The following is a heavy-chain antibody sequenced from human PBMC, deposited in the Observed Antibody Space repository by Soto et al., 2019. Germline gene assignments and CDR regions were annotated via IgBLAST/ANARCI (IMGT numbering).Heavy chain of an antibody. Sequence: EVQLLESGGGLVQPGGSLSLSCAAAGCTFSSYAMSWVRQAPGKGLEWVSAISGSGGSTDYAYYVKGGFTISRDNSKNTLYLQMNSLRAEATAVYYCAGGSGSYSYFDYWGQGTLVTVSS. V-gene: IGHV3-23*01. CDR2: ISGSGGST. D-gene: IGHD3-10*01. CDR1: GCTFSSYA. J-gene: IGHJ4*02. CDR3: AGGSGSYSYFDY.